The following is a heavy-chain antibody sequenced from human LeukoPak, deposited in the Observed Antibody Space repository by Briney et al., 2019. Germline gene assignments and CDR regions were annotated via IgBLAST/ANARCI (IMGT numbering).Heavy chain of an antibody. CDR1: GGSISSSSYY. Sequence: PSETLSLTCTASGGSISSSSYYWGWIRQPPGKGLEWIGSIYYSGSTYYNPSLKSRVTISVDTSKNQFSLKLSSVTAADTAVYYCASGMIDQAFDIWGQGTMVTVSS. CDR3: ASGMIDQAFDI. D-gene: IGHD3-22*01. CDR2: IYYSGST. J-gene: IGHJ3*02. V-gene: IGHV4-39*01.